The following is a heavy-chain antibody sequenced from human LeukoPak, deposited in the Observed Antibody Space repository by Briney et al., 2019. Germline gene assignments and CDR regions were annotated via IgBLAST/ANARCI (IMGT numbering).Heavy chain of an antibody. CDR1: GGTFSSYA. Sequence: SVKVSCKASGGTFSSYAISWVRQAPGQGLEWMGGIIPIFGTANYAQKFQGRVTITADKSTSTAYMELSSLRSEDTAVYYCARDQSDYYDSSGSPFVAFDIWGQGTMVTVSS. V-gene: IGHV1-69*06. J-gene: IGHJ3*02. D-gene: IGHD3-22*01. CDR3: ARDQSDYYDSSGSPFVAFDI. CDR2: IIPIFGTA.